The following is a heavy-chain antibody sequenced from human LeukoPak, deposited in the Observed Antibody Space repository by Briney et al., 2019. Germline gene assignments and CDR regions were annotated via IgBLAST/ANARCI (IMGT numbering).Heavy chain of an antibody. D-gene: IGHD3-22*01. J-gene: IGHJ3*02. V-gene: IGHV3-21*05. CDR3: ARDSSGYYQNDAFDI. CDR1: GFTFSSYS. CDR2: ISSSSSYI. Sequence: PGGSLRLSCAASGFTFSSYSMNWVRQAPGKGLEWVSYISSSSSYIYYADSVKGRFTISRDNAKNSLYLQMNSLRAEDTAVYYCARDSSGYYQNDAFDIWGQGTMVTVSS.